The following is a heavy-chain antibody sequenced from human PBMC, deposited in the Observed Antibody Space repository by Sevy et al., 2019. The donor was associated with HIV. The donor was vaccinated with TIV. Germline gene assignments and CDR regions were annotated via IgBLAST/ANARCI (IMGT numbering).Heavy chain of an antibody. D-gene: IGHD3-10*01. V-gene: IGHV3-23*01. J-gene: IGHJ4*02. CDR2: ISGSGGGK. CDR3: AKEFYRGSYLED. CDR1: GFTFSSFA. Sequence: GGSLRLSCAASGFTFSSFAISWVRQAPGKGLEWVSDISGSGGGKKYADSVKGRFTVSRDNAQNTVFLQMNNLRGEDTGLYYCAKEFYRGSYLEDWGQGILVTVSS.